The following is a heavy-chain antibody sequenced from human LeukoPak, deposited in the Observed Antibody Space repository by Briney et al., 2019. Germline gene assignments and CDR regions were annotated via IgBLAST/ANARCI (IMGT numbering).Heavy chain of an antibody. CDR2: IIPILGIA. J-gene: IGHJ4*02. Sequence: GASVKVSCKASGGTFSSYVISWVRQAPGQGLEWMGRIIPILGIANYAQKFQGRVTITADKSTSTAYMELSSLRSEDTAVYYCARDCTNGVCYLEGVDYRGQGTLVTVSS. CDR1: GGTFSSYV. D-gene: IGHD2-8*01. V-gene: IGHV1-69*04. CDR3: ARDCTNGVCYLEGVDY.